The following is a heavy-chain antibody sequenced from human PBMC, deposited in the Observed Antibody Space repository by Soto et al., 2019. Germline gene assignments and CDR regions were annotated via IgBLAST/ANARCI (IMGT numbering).Heavy chain of an antibody. Sequence: ASVKVSCTASGYTFTDYYMHWVRQAPGQGLEWMGWINPNSGGTNYAQKFQGWVTMTRDTSISTAYMELSRLRSDDTAVYYCARGHTIFGVVIIPPLYYYMDVWGKGTTVTVSS. CDR2: INPNSGGT. CDR3: ARGHTIFGVVIIPPLYYYMDV. J-gene: IGHJ6*03. V-gene: IGHV1-2*04. D-gene: IGHD3-3*01. CDR1: GYTFTDYY.